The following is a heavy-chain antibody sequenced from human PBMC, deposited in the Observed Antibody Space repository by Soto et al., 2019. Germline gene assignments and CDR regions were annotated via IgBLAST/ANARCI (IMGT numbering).Heavy chain of an antibody. CDR2: ISAYNGNT. CDR3: ARDKRGYCSGGSCYYFDY. CDR1: GLTIDRCC. J-gene: IGHJ4*02. V-gene: IGHV1-18*01. Sequence: GASVKGSWKASGLTIDRCCSCWVRQDPGKRLEWMGWISAYNGNTNYAQKLQGRVTMTTDTSTSTAYMELRSLRSDDTAVYYCARDKRGYCSGGSCYYFDYCGQGTLVTVSS. D-gene: IGHD2-15*01.